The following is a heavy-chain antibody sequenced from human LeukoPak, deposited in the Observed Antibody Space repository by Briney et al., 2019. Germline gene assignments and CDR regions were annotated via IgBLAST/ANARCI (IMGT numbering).Heavy chain of an antibody. CDR1: GNYW. CDR3: VSFYETY. J-gene: IGHJ4*02. CDR2: INSDGSWT. Sequence: GGSLRLSCAASGNYWMHWVRQAPGKGLVWVSHINSDGSWTSYADSVKGRFTISKDNAKNTVYLQVNNLRAEDTAVYYCVSFYETYWGRGTLVTVSS. D-gene: IGHD2-2*01. V-gene: IGHV3-74*01.